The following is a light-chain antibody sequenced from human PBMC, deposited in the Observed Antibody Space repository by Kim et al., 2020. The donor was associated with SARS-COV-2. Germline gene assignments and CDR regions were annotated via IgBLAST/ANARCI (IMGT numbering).Light chain of an antibody. CDR3: SSYAGSNNLV. V-gene: IGLV2-8*01. CDR2: EVS. Sequence: SVTISCTATRSDVGGNTTVSWYQQHPGKAPKLMIYEVSKRPSGVPDRFSGSKSGNTASLTVSGLQAEDEADYYCSSYAGSNNLVFGGGTQLTVL. J-gene: IGLJ2*01. CDR1: RSDVGGNTT.